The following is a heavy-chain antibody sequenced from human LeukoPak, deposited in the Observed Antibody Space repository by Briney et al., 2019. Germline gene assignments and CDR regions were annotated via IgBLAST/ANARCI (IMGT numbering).Heavy chain of an antibody. J-gene: IGHJ5*02. CDR3: AKALRITIFGVVPPLEP. D-gene: IGHD3-3*01. CDR1: GFTFSSYV. V-gene: IGHV3-30*02. Sequence: PGGSLRLSCAASGFTFSSYVMHWVCQAPGKGLEWVAFIRYDGSNKYYADSVKGRFTISRGNSKNTLYLQMNSLRAEDTAVYYCAKALRITIFGVVPPLEPWGQGTLVTVSS. CDR2: IRYDGSNK.